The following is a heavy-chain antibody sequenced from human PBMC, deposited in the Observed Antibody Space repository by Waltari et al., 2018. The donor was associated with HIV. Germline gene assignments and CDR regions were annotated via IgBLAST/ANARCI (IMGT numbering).Heavy chain of an antibody. CDR2: IIPILETA. CDR3: ARDLRAFDI. Sequence: QVQLVQSGAEVTKSGSSVKVSCKASGGTFSSYAISWVRQAPGQGLEWMGRIIPILETADCAQNFQGRVTITADKSTSTVYMELSSLRSEDTAVYYCARDLRAFDIWGQGTLVTVSS. D-gene: IGHD4-17*01. V-gene: IGHV1-69*04. J-gene: IGHJ3*02. CDR1: GGTFSSYA.